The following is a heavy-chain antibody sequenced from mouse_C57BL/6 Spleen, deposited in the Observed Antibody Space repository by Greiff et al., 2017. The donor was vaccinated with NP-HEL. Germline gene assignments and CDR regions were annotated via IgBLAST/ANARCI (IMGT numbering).Heavy chain of an antibody. D-gene: IGHD2-10*01. CDR2: IDPSDSYT. CDR1: GYTFTSYW. J-gene: IGHJ2*01. V-gene: IGHV1-69*01. CDR3: AAYYGLDY. Sequence: VQLQQPGAELVMPGASVKLSCKASGYTFTSYWMHWVKQRPGQGLEWIGEIDPSDSYTNYNQKFKGKSTLTVDKSSSTAYMQLSSLTSEDSAVYYCAAYYGLDYWGQGTTLTVSS.